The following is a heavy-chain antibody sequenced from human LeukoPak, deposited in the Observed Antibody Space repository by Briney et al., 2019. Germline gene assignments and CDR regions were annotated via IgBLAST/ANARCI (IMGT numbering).Heavy chain of an antibody. D-gene: IGHD3-3*01. CDR1: GGSIGSSSYY. J-gene: IGHJ6*02. V-gene: IGHV4-39*01. Sequence: SQTLSLTCTVSGGSIGSSSYYWGWIRQPPGKGLEWIGSIYYSGSTYYNPSLKSRVTISVDTSKNQFSLKLSSVTAADTAVYYCASVRKGNYDFWSGYPAYYGMDVWGQGTTVTVSS. CDR3: ASVRKGNYDFWSGYPAYYGMDV. CDR2: IYYSGST.